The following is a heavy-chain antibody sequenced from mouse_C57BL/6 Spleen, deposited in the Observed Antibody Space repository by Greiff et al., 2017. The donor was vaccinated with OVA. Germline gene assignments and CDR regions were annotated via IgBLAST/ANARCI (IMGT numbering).Heavy chain of an antibody. Sequence: VKLQQPGAELVMPGASVKLSCKASGYTFTSYWMHWVKQRPGQGLEWIGEIDPSDSYTNYNQKFKGKSTLTVDKSSSTAYMQLSSLTSEDSAVYYCARGGNYGAMDYWGQGTSVTVSS. CDR2: IDPSDSYT. CDR3: ARGGNYGAMDY. J-gene: IGHJ4*01. CDR1: GYTFTSYW. D-gene: IGHD2-1*01. V-gene: IGHV1-69*01.